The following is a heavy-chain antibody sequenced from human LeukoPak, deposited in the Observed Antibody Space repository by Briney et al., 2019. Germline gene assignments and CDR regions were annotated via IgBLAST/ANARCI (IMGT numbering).Heavy chain of an antibody. CDR2: INWNGGSI. Sequence: GGSLRLSCAASGFTFDDYGMNWVCQAPGKGLEWVSGINWNGGSIGYGDSVKGRFTISRDNAKSSLYLQMNSLRAEDTALYYCARGYCSGGSCWYFDYWGQGTPATVSS. V-gene: IGHV3-20*04. J-gene: IGHJ4*02. CDR1: GFTFDDYG. D-gene: IGHD2-15*01. CDR3: ARGYCSGGSCWYFDY.